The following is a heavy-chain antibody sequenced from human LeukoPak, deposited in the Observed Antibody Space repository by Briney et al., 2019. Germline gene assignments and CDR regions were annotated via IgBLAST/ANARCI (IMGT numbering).Heavy chain of an antibody. J-gene: IGHJ3*02. Sequence: ASVKVSCKASGYTFTSYAMHWVRQAPGQRLEWMGWINAGNGNTKYSQKFQGRVTMTTDTSTSTAYMELRSLRSDDTAVYYCARGWQQLADAFDIWGQGTMVTVSS. V-gene: IGHV1-3*01. CDR2: INAGNGNT. CDR1: GYTFTSYA. CDR3: ARGWQQLADAFDI. D-gene: IGHD6-13*01.